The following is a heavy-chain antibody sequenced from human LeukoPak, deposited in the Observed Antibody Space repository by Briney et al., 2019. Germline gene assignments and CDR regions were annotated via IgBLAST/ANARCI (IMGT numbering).Heavy chain of an antibody. Sequence: GGSLRLSCAASGFTFSSYSMNWLRQAPGKGLEWVSSISSSSSYIYYADSVKGRFTISRDNAKNSLYLQMNSLRAEDTAVYYCARDCTNGVCFRFDPWGQGTLVTVSS. V-gene: IGHV3-21*01. J-gene: IGHJ5*02. CDR3: ARDCTNGVCFRFDP. CDR2: ISSSSSYI. D-gene: IGHD2-8*01. CDR1: GFTFSSYS.